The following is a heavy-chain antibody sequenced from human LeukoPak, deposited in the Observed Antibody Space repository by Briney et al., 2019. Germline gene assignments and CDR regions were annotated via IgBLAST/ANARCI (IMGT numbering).Heavy chain of an antibody. J-gene: IGHJ4*02. Sequence: GGSLRLSCAASGFTFRQYGMHWVRQAPGKGLEWVAIISYDGSNEYYADSVKGRFTISRDNSKNTLYLQMNSLRAEDTAVYYCARADPYCSGGSCSSFAYWGQGTLVTVSS. CDR1: GFTFRQYG. D-gene: IGHD2-15*01. V-gene: IGHV3-30*03. CDR2: ISYDGSNE. CDR3: ARADPYCSGGSCSSFAY.